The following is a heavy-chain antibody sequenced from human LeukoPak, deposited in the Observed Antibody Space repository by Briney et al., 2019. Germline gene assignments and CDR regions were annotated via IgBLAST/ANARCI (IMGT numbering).Heavy chain of an antibody. CDR1: GYSISSGYY. D-gene: IGHD5-18*01. CDR2: INHSGST. J-gene: IGHJ4*02. V-gene: IGHV4-38-2*02. CDR3: ARVYTYGSPTSYLDY. Sequence: PSETLSLTCTVSGYSISSGYYWGWIRQPPGKGLEWIGEINHSGSTNYNPSLKSRVTISVDTSKNQFSLKLSSVTAADTAVYYCARVYTYGSPTSYLDYRGQGTVVTVSS.